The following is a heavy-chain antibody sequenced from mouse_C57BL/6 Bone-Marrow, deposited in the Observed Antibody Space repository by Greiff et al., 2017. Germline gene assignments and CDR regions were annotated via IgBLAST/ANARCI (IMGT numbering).Heavy chain of an antibody. CDR2: INPGSGGT. J-gene: IGHJ2*01. V-gene: IGHV1-54*01. D-gene: IGHD2-4*01. CDR3: ARSDYDYYYFDY. Sequence: VQLQQSGAELVRPGTSVKVSCKASGYAFTNYLIEWVKQRPGQGLEWIGVINPGSGGTNYNEKFKGKATLTADKSSSNAYMQLSSLTSEDSAVYFCARSDYDYYYFDYWGQGTTLTVSS. CDR1: GYAFTNYL.